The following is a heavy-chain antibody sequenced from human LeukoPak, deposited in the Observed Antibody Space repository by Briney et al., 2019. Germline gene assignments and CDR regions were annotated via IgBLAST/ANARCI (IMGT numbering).Heavy chain of an antibody. V-gene: IGHV1-2*06. CDR1: GYTFTGYY. CDR2: INPNSGGT. CDR3: ARLSGSGRYGSNY. D-gene: IGHD3-10*01. J-gene: IGHJ4*02. Sequence: GASVKVSCKASGYTFTGYYMHWVRQAPGQGLEWMGRINPNSGGTNYAQKFQGRVTMTRDTSISTAYMELSRLRSDDTAVYYCARLSGSGRYGSNYWGQGTLVTVSS.